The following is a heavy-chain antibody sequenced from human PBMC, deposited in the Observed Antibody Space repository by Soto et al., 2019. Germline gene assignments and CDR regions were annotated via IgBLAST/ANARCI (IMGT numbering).Heavy chain of an antibody. CDR3: AKDRRPHTDQFDY. V-gene: IGHV3-33*06. CDR1: GFTFSSYG. Sequence: QVQLVESGGGVVQPGRSLRLSCAASGFTFSSYGMHWVRQAPGKGLEWVAVIWYDGSNKYYADSVKGRFTISRNNSKNTLMLQINSLRAEDTAEYYCAKDRRPHTDQFDYWGQGTLVTVSS. CDR2: IWYDGSNK. D-gene: IGHD5-18*01. J-gene: IGHJ4*02.